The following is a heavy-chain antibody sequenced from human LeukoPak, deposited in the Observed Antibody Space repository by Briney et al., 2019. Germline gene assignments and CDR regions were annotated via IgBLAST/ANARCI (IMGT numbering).Heavy chain of an antibody. V-gene: IGHV3-48*03. CDR2: ISRGGSDI. CDR1: GFTSSNYE. D-gene: IGHD4-23*01. Sequence: GGSLRLSCAASGFTSSNYEMNWVRQAPGQGLEWVSYISRGGSDIYYADSVKGRFTISSDNAKNCVYLQMNSLRAEDTAVYYCARAQLLRLENFLDYWGQGTLVTVSS. CDR3: ARAQLLRLENFLDY. J-gene: IGHJ4*02.